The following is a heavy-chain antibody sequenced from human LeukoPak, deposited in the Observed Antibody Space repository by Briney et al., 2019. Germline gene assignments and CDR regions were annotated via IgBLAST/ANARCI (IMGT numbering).Heavy chain of an antibody. CDR1: GGSISSSSYY. CDR2: IYYSGST. Sequence: PSETLSLTCTVSGGSISSSSYYWGWIRQPPGKGLEWIGSIYYSGSTYYNPSLKSRVTISVDTSKNQFSLKLSSVTAADTAVYYCATEDFWSGTGPGTTVGGDGAWGQGTLVTVSS. V-gene: IGHV4-39*01. D-gene: IGHD3-3*01. J-gene: IGHJ5*02. CDR3: ATEDFWSGTGPGTTVGGDGA.